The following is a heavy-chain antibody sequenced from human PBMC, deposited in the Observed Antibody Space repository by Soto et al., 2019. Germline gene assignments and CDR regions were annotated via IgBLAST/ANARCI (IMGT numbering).Heavy chain of an antibody. CDR2: ISGSGSDR. Sequence: EVQVLESGGGLVQPGGSLRLSCVASGFTFSTYAMNWVRQAPGKGLEWVSGISGSGSDRYYADSVRGRFTISRDNSSNTVNLQMFSLIAGDTAIYSCTKTPRSYYSYGGVWGKGTLVTVSS. J-gene: IGHJ6*03. D-gene: IGHD3-10*01. V-gene: IGHV3-23*01. CDR3: TKTPRSYYSYGGV. CDR1: GFTFSTYA.